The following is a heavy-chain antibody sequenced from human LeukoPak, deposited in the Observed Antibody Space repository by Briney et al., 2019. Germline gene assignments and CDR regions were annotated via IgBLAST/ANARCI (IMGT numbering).Heavy chain of an antibody. CDR3: ARPSGHITMVRGVMSYYYMDV. CDR1: GGTFSSYT. CDR2: IIPILGIA. V-gene: IGHV1-69*02. Sequence: SVKVSCKASGGTFSSYTISWVRQAPGQGLEWMGRIIPILGIANYAQKFQGRVTITADKSTSTAYMELSSLRSEDTAVYYCARPSGHITMVRGVMSYYYMDVWGKGTTVTVSS. J-gene: IGHJ6*03. D-gene: IGHD3-10*01.